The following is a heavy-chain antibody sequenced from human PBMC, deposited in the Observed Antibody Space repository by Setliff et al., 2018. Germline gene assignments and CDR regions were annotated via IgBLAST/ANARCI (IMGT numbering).Heavy chain of an antibody. D-gene: IGHD3-22*01. Sequence: ASVKVSCKSSGYTFTSYPINWMRQAPGQGLEWMGWINTKTGKPTYAQAFTGRIVFSLDTSVSTAYLQISGLKADDTAVYYCARDTGVRGHEISGYYGGGFAYWGQGTPVTVSS. CDR3: ARDTGVRGHEISGYYGGGFAY. CDR2: INTKTGKP. J-gene: IGHJ4*02. V-gene: IGHV7-4-1*02. CDR1: GYTFTSYP.